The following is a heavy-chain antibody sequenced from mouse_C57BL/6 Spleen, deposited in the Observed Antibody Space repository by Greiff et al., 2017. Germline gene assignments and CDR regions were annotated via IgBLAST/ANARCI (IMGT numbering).Heavy chain of an antibody. D-gene: IGHD2-1*01. CDR1: GFTFSSYG. Sequence: EVKVVESGGDLVKPGGSLKLSCAASGFTFSSYGMSWVRQTPDKRLEWVATISSGGSYTYYPDSVKGRFTISRDNAKNTLYLQMSSLKSEDTAMYYCARLMYYGNLAWFAYWGQGTLVTVSA. CDR3: ARLMYYGNLAWFAY. J-gene: IGHJ3*01. CDR2: ISSGGSYT. V-gene: IGHV5-6*01.